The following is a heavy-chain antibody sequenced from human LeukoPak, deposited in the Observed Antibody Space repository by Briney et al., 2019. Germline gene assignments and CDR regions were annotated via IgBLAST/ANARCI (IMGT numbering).Heavy chain of an antibody. CDR2: ISAYNGNT. CDR3: ARDGSSSSSVYYCYGMDV. CDR1: GYTFTRYG. D-gene: IGHD6-6*01. V-gene: IGHV1-18*01. Sequence: ASVKVSCKASGYTFTRYGISWVRQAPGQGLEWMGWISAYNGNTNYAQKLQGRVTMTTDTSTSTAYMELRSLRSDDTAVYYCARDGSSSSSVYYCYGMDVWGQGTTVTVSS. J-gene: IGHJ6*02.